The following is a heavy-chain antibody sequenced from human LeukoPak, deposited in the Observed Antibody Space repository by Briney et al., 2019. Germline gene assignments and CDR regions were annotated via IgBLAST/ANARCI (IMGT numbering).Heavy chain of an antibody. CDR2: LPYDGSIE. V-gene: IGHV3-30*02. J-gene: IGHJ4*02. CDR3: ATAPRWLQFGFFQY. Sequence: PGGSLRLSCAVSGFTFSTYGMHWVRQAPGKGLDWVAFLPYDGSIEFYADSVKGRFTVSRDSSKNMLYLQMNSLRPEDTAVYFCATAPRWLQFGFFQYWGQGTLVTVSS. CDR1: GFTFSTYG. D-gene: IGHD5-24*01.